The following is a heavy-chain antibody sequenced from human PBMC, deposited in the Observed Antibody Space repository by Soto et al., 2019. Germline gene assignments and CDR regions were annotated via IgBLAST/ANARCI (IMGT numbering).Heavy chain of an antibody. CDR2: ISYDGSNK. Sequence: QVPLVESGGGVVQPGRSLRLSCAASGFTFSSFGMHWVRQAPGKGLEWVAVISYDGSNKKYADSVKGRFTISRDNSKNTLYLQMNSLRVEDTAVYYCAKGQYCSGGSCYFNPSDYWGQGSLVTVSS. D-gene: IGHD2-15*01. J-gene: IGHJ4*02. V-gene: IGHV3-30*18. CDR1: GFTFSSFG. CDR3: AKGQYCSGGSCYFNPSDY.